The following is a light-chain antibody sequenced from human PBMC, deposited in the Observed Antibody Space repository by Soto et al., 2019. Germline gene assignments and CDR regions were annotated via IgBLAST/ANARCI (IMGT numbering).Light chain of an antibody. Sequence: QAVVTQPPSVSGAPGQRVTISCTGSSSNIGAGYDVHWYQQLPGTAPKLLIYDNNNRPSGVPDRFSGSKSGTSASLAITGLQAEDEADYYCQSYDSSLSGGVFGGGTKLTVL. J-gene: IGLJ3*02. V-gene: IGLV1-40*01. CDR2: DNN. CDR1: SSNIGAGYD. CDR3: QSYDSSLSGGV.